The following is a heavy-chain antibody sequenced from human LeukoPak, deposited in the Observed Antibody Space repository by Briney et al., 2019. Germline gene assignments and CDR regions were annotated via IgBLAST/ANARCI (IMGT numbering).Heavy chain of an antibody. D-gene: IGHD7-27*01. CDR3: ARLADWGPYYFDY. Sequence: KPSETLSLTCTVSGGSFSSQNYYWGWIRQPPGKGLEWIGTIYYSGSTFYNPSLKSRVTISVDTSKNQFSLKLSSVTAADTAVYYCARLADWGPYYFDYWGQGTLVTVSS. J-gene: IGHJ4*02. CDR2: IYYSGST. CDR1: GGSFSSQNYY. V-gene: IGHV4-39*01.